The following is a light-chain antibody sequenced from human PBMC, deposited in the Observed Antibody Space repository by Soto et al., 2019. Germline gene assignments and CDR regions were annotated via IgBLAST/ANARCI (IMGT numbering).Light chain of an antibody. Sequence: EIVLTQSPGTLSLSAGERATLSCSASQSVSSNYFAWFQRRPGQAPRLLIYGVSTRATGTPDRFSGTGSGTEFTLTISSLQSEDFALYYCQQYNDWPLTFGQGTKVDIK. CDR1: QSVSSN. CDR2: GVS. J-gene: IGKJ1*01. V-gene: IGKV3D-15*01. CDR3: QQYNDWPLT.